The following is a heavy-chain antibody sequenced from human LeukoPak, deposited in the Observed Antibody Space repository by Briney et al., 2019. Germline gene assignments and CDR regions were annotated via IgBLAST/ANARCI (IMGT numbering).Heavy chain of an antibody. J-gene: IGHJ4*02. Sequence: GGSLRLSCAASGFTFSSYAMSWVRQAPGKGLEWVSAISGSGGSTYYADSVKGRFTISRDNSKNTLYLQMNSLRAEDTAVYYCAKARYSSSWTGGYFDYWGQGTLVTVSS. CDR1: GFTFSSYA. CDR2: ISGSGGST. V-gene: IGHV3-23*01. D-gene: IGHD6-13*01. CDR3: AKARYSSSWTGGYFDY.